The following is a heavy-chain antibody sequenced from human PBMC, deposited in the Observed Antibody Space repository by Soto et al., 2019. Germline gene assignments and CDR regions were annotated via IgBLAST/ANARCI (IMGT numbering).Heavy chain of an antibody. CDR3: ARGRRWYQY. Sequence: QVQLQQWGAGLLKPSETLSLTCAVYGGSFSGYYWSWLRQTPGKGLEWIGEINHSGSTSYNPSLKCRVTISVDTSKNQFSLKLNSVTAAATAVYYCARGRRWYQYWGQGTLVTVSS. V-gene: IGHV4-34*01. D-gene: IGHD2-15*01. CDR2: INHSGST. J-gene: IGHJ4*02. CDR1: GGSFSGYY.